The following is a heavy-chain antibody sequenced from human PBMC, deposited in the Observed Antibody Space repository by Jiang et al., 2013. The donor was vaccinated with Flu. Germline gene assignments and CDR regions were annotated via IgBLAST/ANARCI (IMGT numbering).Heavy chain of an antibody. Sequence: VQLVESGAEVKKPGESLRISCKGSGYSFTSYWISWVRQMPGKGLEWMGRIDPSDSYTNYSPSFQGHVTISADKSISTAYLQWSSLKASDTAMYYCARSRYDILTGYYYFDYWGQGTLVTVSS. D-gene: IGHD3-9*01. J-gene: IGHJ4*02. CDR1: GYSFTSYW. CDR3: ARSRYDILTGYYYFDY. V-gene: IGHV5-10-1*03. CDR2: IDPSDSYT.